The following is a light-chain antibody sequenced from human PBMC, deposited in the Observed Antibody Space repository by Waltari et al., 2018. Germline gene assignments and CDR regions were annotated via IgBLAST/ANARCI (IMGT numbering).Light chain of an antibody. CDR2: WAS. CDR1: QSVLYNSNNKNY. Sequence: DIVMTQSPDWLAVSLGERATINCKSSQSVLYNSNNKNYLTWYQQKPGQPPKLLIYWASTRESGVPVRFSGSGSGTDFTLTISSLQAEDVAVYYCQQYSSPPFTFGPGTKVDI. J-gene: IGKJ3*01. CDR3: QQYSSPPFT. V-gene: IGKV4-1*01.